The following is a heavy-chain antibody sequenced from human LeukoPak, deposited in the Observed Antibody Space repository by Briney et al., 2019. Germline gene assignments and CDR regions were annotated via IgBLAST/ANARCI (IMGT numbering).Heavy chain of an antibody. V-gene: IGHV4-59*08. Sequence: SETLSLTCTVSGVSISSDYWSCIRQPPGKGLEWIGYIHYSGRTNYNPSLKSRITISVDTSRTQSLRRLSSGPSADAAVYYFATVRGSSSAVFDDWGQGTLVTVSS. D-gene: IGHD2-2*01. CDR3: ATVRGSSSAVFDD. J-gene: IGHJ4*02. CDR2: IHYSGRT. CDR1: GVSISSDY.